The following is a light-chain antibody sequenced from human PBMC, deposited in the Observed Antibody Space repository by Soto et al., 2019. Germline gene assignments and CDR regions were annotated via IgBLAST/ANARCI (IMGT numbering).Light chain of an antibody. CDR1: QTISSN. Sequence: EIVMTQSPATLSVSPGERATLSCRASQTISSNLAWYQQKPGQALRLLIYGASTRATGILARFSGSGSGTEFTVTISSLQSEDLAVYYCQQYSSWPLTFGGGTKVEIK. J-gene: IGKJ4*01. V-gene: IGKV3-15*01. CDR2: GAS. CDR3: QQYSSWPLT.